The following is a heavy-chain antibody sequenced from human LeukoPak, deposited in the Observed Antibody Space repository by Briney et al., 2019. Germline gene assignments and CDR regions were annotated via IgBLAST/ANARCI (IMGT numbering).Heavy chain of an antibody. CDR1: GYSFTSYW. CDR2: IYPGDSDT. V-gene: IGHV5-51*01. CDR3: ARHTIAAAPPDY. J-gene: IGHJ4*02. D-gene: IGHD6-13*01. Sequence: GESLKISSNVSGYSFTSYWIGWVRPMPGKGLEWMGIIYPGDSDTRYSPSFQGQVTISSDKSISTAYLEWSSLKDSATAMYYCARHTIAAAPPDYWGQGTLVTVSS.